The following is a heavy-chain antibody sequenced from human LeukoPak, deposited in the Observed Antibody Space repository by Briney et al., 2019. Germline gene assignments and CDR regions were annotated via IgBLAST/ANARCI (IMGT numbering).Heavy chain of an antibody. J-gene: IGHJ4*02. CDR2: INTDGSST. D-gene: IGHD3-22*01. Sequence: GGSLRLSCAASGFTFSSYWMHWVRQAPGKGLVWVSRINTDGSSTSYADSVKGHFTISRDNSKNTLYLQMNSLRVEDTAVYFCAKAYDNSGYILRYSDYWGQGTLVTVSS. CDR3: AKAYDNSGYILRYSDY. CDR1: GFTFSSYW. V-gene: IGHV3-74*01.